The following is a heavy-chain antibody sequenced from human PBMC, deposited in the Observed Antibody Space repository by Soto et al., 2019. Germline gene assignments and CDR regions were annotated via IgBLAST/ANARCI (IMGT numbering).Heavy chain of an antibody. CDR3: XXXXAPYLGTWFDP. D-gene: IGHD3-16*01. J-gene: IGHJ5*02. CDR2: ISRSGST. CDR1: GGSITSGNSYS. Sequence: QLQLQESGSGLVKPSQTLSLTCTVSGGSITSGNSYSWSWIRQPPGKGLEWIGSISRSGSTSYNPSLKGRVTMSVDKSKNQFSLNLSSVTAADMXXXXXXXXXAPYLGTWFDPWGQGTLVIXSS. V-gene: IGHV4-30-2*01.